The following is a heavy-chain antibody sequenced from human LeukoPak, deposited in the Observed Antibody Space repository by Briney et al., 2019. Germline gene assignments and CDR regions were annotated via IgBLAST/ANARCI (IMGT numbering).Heavy chain of an antibody. Sequence: GGSLRLSCAASGFNFKAYNMNWIRQAPGKGLEWVSSISSSANYIYYADSLRGRFTISRDNAKNSLYLQMNSLRVEDTAVYYCAIDRGYSYGYDLDYWGQGTLITVSS. J-gene: IGHJ4*02. CDR3: AIDRGYSYGYDLDY. CDR2: ISSSANYI. V-gene: IGHV3-21*01. D-gene: IGHD5-18*01. CDR1: GFNFKAYN.